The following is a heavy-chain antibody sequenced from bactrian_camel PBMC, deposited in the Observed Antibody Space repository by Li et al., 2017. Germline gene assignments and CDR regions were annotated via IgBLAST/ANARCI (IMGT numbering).Heavy chain of an antibody. Sequence: QVQLVESGGGSVVTGGTLTLSCVASAFPSSSNCMGWFRQAPRKEREGIAVLYTSGRTTFYAGSVKGRFTISKDNAKTTLYLQMNSLKPEDTASYYCAADFFQYCKTDRLAYWGQGTQVTVS. D-gene: IGHD1*01. CDR1: AFPSSSNC. CDR2: LYTSGRTT. V-gene: IGHV3S1*01. CDR3: AADFFQYCKTDRLAY. J-gene: IGHJ4*01.